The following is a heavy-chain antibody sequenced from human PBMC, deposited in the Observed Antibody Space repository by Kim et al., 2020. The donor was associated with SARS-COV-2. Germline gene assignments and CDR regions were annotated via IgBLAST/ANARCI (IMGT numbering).Heavy chain of an antibody. CDR3: AKVAAARAYYYYYGMDV. V-gene: IGHV3-43*01. CDR2: ISWDGGST. Sequence: GGSLRLSCAASGFTFDDYTMHWVRQAPGKGLEWVSLISWDGGSTYYADSVKGRFTISRDNSKNSLYLQMNSLRTEDTALYYCAKVAAARAYYYYYGMDVWGQGTTVTVSS. CDR1: GFTFDDYT. D-gene: IGHD6-13*01. J-gene: IGHJ6*02.